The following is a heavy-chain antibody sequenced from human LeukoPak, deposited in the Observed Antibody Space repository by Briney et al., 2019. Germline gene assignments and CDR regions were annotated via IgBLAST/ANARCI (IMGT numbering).Heavy chain of an antibody. J-gene: IGHJ4*02. CDR3: ARAWSVSYDILTGRKGGDY. Sequence: GASVKVSCKASGYTFTSYYMHWVRQAPGQGLEWMGIINPSGGSTSYAQKFQGRVTMTRDTSTSTVYMELSRLRSEDTAVYYCARAWSVSYDILTGRKGGDYWGQGTLVTVSS. D-gene: IGHD3-9*01. CDR2: INPSGGST. V-gene: IGHV1-46*01. CDR1: GYTFTSYY.